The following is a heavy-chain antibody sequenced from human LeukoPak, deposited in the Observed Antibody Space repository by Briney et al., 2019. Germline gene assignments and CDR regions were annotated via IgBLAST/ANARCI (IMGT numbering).Heavy chain of an antibody. CDR3: GSRRTAMFGVIKGPIDY. CDR2: IYHSGST. Sequence: PSETLSLTCAVSGGSISSGGYSWSWIRQPPGKGLEWIGYIYHSGSTYYNPSLKSRVTISVDRSKNQFSLKLSSVTAADTAVYYCGSRRTAMFGVIKGPIDYWGQETLVTVSS. CDR1: GGSISSGGYS. V-gene: IGHV4-30-2*01. J-gene: IGHJ4*02. D-gene: IGHD3-3*01.